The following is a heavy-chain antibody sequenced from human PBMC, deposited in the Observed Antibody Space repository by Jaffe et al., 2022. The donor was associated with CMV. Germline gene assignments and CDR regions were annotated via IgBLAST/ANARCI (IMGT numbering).Heavy chain of an antibody. Sequence: QVTLKESGPVLVKPTETLTLTCTVSGFSLSNARMGVSWIRQPPGKALEWLAHIFSNDEKSYSTSLKSRLTISKDTSKSQVVLTMTNMDPVDTATYYCARIQDSGSGWYEGYFDYWGQGTLVTVSS. CDR1: GFSLSNARMG. J-gene: IGHJ4*02. D-gene: IGHD6-19*01. V-gene: IGHV2-26*01. CDR3: ARIQDSGSGWYEGYFDY. CDR2: IFSNDEK.